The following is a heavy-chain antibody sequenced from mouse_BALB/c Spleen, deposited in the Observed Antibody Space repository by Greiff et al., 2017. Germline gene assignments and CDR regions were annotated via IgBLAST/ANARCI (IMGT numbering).Heavy chain of an antibody. CDR2: INPSSGYT. D-gene: IGHD2-10*02. J-gene: IGHJ3*01. CDR3: AREGYGNRLFAY. V-gene: IGHV1-4*01. CDR1: GYTFTSYT. Sequence: QVQLQQSGAELARPGASVKMSCKASGYTFTSYTMHWVKQRPGQGLEWIGYINPSSGYTNYNQKFKDKATLTADKSSSTAYMQLSSLTSEDSAVYYCAREGYGNRLFAYWGQGTLVTVSA.